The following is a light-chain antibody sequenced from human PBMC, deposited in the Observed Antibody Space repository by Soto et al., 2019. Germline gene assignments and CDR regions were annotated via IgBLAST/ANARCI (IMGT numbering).Light chain of an antibody. V-gene: IGKV3-15*01. J-gene: IGKJ1*01. CDR3: LQYNNWPRT. CDR1: QRISSN. Sequence: EIVMTQSPATLSVSPGERATLSCRASQRISSNLAWYQQKPGQAPRLLIYGASTRATDIPARFSGSGSETEFTLTISSLQSEDFAVYYCLQYNNWPRTFGQGTKVEIK. CDR2: GAS.